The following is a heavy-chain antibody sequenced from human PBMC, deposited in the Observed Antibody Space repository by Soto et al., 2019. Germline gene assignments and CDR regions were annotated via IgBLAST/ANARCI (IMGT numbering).Heavy chain of an antibody. CDR3: AKDVKYCSGGSCYSWYFDL. CDR2: LSGSGGST. Sequence: EVQLLESGGGLVQPGGSLRLSCAASGFTFSSYAMSWVRQAPGKGLEWVSALSGSGGSTYYADSVKGRFTISKDNSKNPLYLQMNSLRAEDTAVYYCAKDVKYCSGGSCYSWYFDLWGRGTLVSVSS. V-gene: IGHV3-23*01. D-gene: IGHD2-15*01. CDR1: GFTFSSYA. J-gene: IGHJ2*01.